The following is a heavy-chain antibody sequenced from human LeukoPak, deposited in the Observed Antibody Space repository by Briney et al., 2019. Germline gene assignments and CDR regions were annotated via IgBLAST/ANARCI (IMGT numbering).Heavy chain of an antibody. V-gene: IGHV4-39*07. Sequence: SETLSLTCTVSGGSISSRSYYWGWIRQPPGKGLEWIGKISDSGSTNYNPSLKSRVTISVDTSKNQFSLKLSSVTAADTAVYYCAITYGDYSDYWGQGTLVTVSS. D-gene: IGHD4-17*01. CDR3: AITYGDYSDY. CDR2: ISDSGST. CDR1: GGSISSRSYY. J-gene: IGHJ4*02.